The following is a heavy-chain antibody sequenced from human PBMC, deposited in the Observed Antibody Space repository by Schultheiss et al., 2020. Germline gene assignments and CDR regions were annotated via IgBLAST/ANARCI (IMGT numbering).Heavy chain of an antibody. Sequence: SQTLSLTCAVYGGSFSGYYWSWIRQPPGKGLEWIGEINHSGSTNYNPSLKSRVTISVDTSKNQFSLKLSSVTAADTAVYYCARGSLDYYDSSGHDAFDIWGQGTMVTVSS. CDR1: GGSFSGYY. J-gene: IGHJ3*02. V-gene: IGHV4-34*01. CDR3: ARGSLDYYDSSGHDAFDI. D-gene: IGHD3-22*01. CDR2: INHSGST.